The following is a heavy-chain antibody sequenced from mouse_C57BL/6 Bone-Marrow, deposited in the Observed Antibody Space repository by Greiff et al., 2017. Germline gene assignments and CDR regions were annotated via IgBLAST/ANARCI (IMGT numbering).Heavy chain of an antibody. CDR2: IWTGGGT. V-gene: IGHV2-9-1*01. CDR3: ARIESFAY. Sequence: QVQLQQSGPGLVAPSQSLSITCTVSGFSLTSYAISWVRQPPGKGLEWIGVIWTGGGTNYNSALKSRLSISKDNSKSQVFLKMNSLQTDDTARYYCARIESFAYWGQGTLVTVSA. CDR1: GFSLTSYA. J-gene: IGHJ3*01.